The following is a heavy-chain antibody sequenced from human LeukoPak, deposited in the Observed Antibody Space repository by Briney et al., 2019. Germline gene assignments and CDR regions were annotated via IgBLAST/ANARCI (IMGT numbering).Heavy chain of an antibody. CDR3: ASEYCSSTSCYGG. J-gene: IGHJ4*02. CDR1: GFTFSSYA. Sequence: GGSLRLSCAASGFTFSSYAMSWVRQAPGKGLEWVSAISGSGGSTYYADSVKGRFTISRDNAKNSLYLQMNSLRAEDTAVYYCASEYCSSTSCYGGWGQGTLVTVSS. V-gene: IGHV3-23*01. D-gene: IGHD2-2*01. CDR2: ISGSGGST.